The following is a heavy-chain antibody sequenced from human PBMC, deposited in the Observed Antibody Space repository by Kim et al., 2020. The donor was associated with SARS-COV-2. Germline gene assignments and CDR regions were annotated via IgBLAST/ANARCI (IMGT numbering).Heavy chain of an antibody. Sequence: YDEPVKGRFTSARDNSKNTLYLQMNSLRAEDTAVYYCARDVLGYSYGFDYWGQGTLVTVSS. J-gene: IGHJ4*02. D-gene: IGHD5-18*01. CDR3: ARDVLGYSYGFDY. V-gene: IGHV3-33*01.